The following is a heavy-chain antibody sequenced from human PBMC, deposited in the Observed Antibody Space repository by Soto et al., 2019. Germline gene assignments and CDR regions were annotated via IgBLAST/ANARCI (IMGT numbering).Heavy chain of an antibody. J-gene: IGHJ6*02. CDR2: IWYDGSNK. CDR1: GFNFSHYG. D-gene: IGHD1-26*01. V-gene: IGHV3-33*06. Sequence: GSLTLSCAASGFNFSHYGMHWVRQDKGKGLEWVAVIWYDGSNKYYADSVKGRFTISRDNSKNTLYLQMNSLRAEDTAVYYCGKGRSYYYYYGVDVWGQGTTVTVSS. CDR3: GKGRSYYYYYGVDV.